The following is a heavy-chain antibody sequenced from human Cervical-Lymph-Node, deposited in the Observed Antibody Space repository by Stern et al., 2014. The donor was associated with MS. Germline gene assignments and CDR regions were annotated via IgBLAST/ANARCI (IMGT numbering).Heavy chain of an antibody. CDR1: GDSISSYY. Sequence: VQLEESGPGLVKPSETLSLTCTVSGDSISSYYWGWIRQPPGKGLEWIGSISYSGSTNYNPSLKSPVTISVDTSKNHFSLRLTSVTAADTAVYYCAGDRYSSSWYKYWGQGTLVTVSS. V-gene: IGHV4-59*12. CDR3: AGDRYSSSWYKY. CDR2: ISYSGST. D-gene: IGHD6-13*01. J-gene: IGHJ4*02.